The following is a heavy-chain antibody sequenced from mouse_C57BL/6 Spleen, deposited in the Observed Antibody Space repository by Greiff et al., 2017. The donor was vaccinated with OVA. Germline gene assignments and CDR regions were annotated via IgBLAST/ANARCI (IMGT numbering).Heavy chain of an antibody. CDR1: GYSITSGYD. J-gene: IGHJ3*01. V-gene: IGHV3-1*01. Sequence: EVQLQESGPGMVKPSQSLSLTCTVTGYSITSGYDWHWIRHFPGNKLEWMGYISYSGSTNYNPSLKSRISITHDTSKNHFFLKLNSVTTEDTATYYCARYDYDEGWFAYWGQGTLVTVSA. CDR2: ISYSGST. CDR3: ARYDYDEGWFAY. D-gene: IGHD2-4*01.